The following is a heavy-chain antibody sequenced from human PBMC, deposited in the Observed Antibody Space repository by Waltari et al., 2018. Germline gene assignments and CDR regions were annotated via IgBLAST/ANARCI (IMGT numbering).Heavy chain of an antibody. J-gene: IGHJ4*02. V-gene: IGHV3-30*02. CDR1: GFTIGSFG. CDR3: AKDAFGNTYLDH. D-gene: IGHD3-10*01. Sequence: QVQLVESGGGVVQPGLSLRPSCAASGFTIGSFGMHWVRPAPGKGLEWVTLIHFDGGQTYYGDSVRGRFTISTDNSKNTLYLDMNSLKLNDTAIYYCAKDAFGNTYLDHWGQGTLVTVAS. CDR2: IHFDGGQT.